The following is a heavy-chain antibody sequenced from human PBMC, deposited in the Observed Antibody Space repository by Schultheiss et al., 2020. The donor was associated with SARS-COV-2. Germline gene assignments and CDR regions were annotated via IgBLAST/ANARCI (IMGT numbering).Heavy chain of an antibody. Sequence: SETLSLTCAVYGGSFSGYYWSWIRQPPGKGLEWIGYIYYSGSTNYNPSLKSRVTISVDTSKNQFSLKLSSVTAADTAVYYCARSHCGGDCYYLDYWGQGTLVTVSS. D-gene: IGHD2-21*02. CDR3: ARSHCGGDCYYLDY. CDR2: IYYSGST. V-gene: IGHV4-59*12. J-gene: IGHJ4*02. CDR1: GGSFSGYY.